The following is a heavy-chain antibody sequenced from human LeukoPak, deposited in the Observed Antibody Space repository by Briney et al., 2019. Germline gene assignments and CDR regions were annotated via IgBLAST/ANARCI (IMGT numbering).Heavy chain of an antibody. J-gene: IGHJ4*02. CDR3: ARGSGYYGEDFEY. D-gene: IGHD3-22*01. CDR1: GGSISSYY. CDR2: IYYSGYT. V-gene: IGHV4-59*08. Sequence: PSETLSLTCTVSGGSISSYYWSWIRQPPGKGLKWIGNIYYSGYTTYSPSLRSRVTISVDTSKNQFSLKLSSVTAADTAIYYCARGSGYYGEDFEYWGLGTLVTVSS.